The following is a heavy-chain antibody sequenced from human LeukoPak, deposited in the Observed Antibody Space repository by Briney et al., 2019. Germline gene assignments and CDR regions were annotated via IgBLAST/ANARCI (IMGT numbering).Heavy chain of an antibody. Sequence: ASVKVSCKASGYTFTSYGISWVRQAPGQGLEWMGWISAYNGNTNYAQNLQGRVTVTTDTSTSTAYMDLRSLRSDDTAVYYCASSGGYSSSWYPWWGQGTLVTVSS. D-gene: IGHD6-13*01. CDR1: GYTFTSYG. CDR3: ASSGGYSSSWYPW. J-gene: IGHJ4*02. CDR2: ISAYNGNT. V-gene: IGHV1-18*01.